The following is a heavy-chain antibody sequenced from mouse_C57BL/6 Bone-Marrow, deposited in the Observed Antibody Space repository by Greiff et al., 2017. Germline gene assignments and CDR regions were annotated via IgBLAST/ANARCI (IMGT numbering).Heavy chain of an antibody. CDR1: GFTFSNYW. Sequence: EVKVVESGGGLVQPGGSMKLSCVASGFTFSNYWMNWVRQSPEKGLEWVAQIRLKSDNYATHYAESVKGRFTISRDDSKSSVYLQMNNLRAEDTGIYYCTVQLRRHYYFDYWGQGTTLTGSS. J-gene: IGHJ2*01. V-gene: IGHV6-3*01. D-gene: IGHD3-2*02. CDR2: IRLKSDNYAT. CDR3: TVQLRRHYYFDY.